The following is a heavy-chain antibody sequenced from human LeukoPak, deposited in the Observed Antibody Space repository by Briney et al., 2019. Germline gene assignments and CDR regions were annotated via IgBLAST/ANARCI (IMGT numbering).Heavy chain of an antibody. CDR3: AKDPGDY. Sequence: GGSLRLSCAASGFTFSSYEMNWVRQAPGKGLEWVAVISYDGSNKYYADSVKGRFTISRDNSKNTLYLQMNSLRAEDTAVYYCAKDPGDYWGQGTLVTVSS. CDR1: GFTFSSYE. CDR2: ISYDGSNK. V-gene: IGHV3-30*18. J-gene: IGHJ4*02.